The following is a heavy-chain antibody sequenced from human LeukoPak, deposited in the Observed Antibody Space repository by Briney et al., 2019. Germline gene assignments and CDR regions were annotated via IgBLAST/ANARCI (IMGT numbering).Heavy chain of an antibody. J-gene: IGHJ4*02. CDR2: IYSGGST. V-gene: IGHV3-66*01. CDR1: GFTFSSYE. CDR3: AKAFSSAYDYGPTDS. Sequence: GGSLRLSCAASGFTFSSYEMNWVRQAPGKGLEWVSLIYSGGSTYYADSVKGRFTISRDNSKNTLYLQMNSLRAEDTAVYYCAKAFSSAYDYGPTDSWGQGTLVTVSS. D-gene: IGHD4/OR15-4a*01.